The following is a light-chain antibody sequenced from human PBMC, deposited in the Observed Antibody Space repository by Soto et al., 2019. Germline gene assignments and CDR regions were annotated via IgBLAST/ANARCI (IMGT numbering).Light chain of an antibody. V-gene: IGLV8-61*01. CDR1: SGSVSTSYY. CDR3: VLYMGSGMV. Sequence: QTVVTQEPSLSVSPGGTVTLTCGLSSGSVSTSYYPSWYQQTPGQAPRTLIYSTNTRSSGVPDRFSGSILGNKAALTITGAQADDESDYSCVLYMGSGMVFGGGTKLTVL. J-gene: IGLJ2*01. CDR2: STN.